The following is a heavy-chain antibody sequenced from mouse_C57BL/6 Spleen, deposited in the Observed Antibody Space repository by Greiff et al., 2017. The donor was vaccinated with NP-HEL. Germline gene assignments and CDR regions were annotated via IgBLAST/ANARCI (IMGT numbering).Heavy chain of an antibody. Sequence: EVQLQQSGPELVKPGASVKMSCKASGYTFTDYNMHWVKQSHGKSLEWIGYINPNNGGTSYNQKFKGKATLTVNKSSSTAYMELRSLTSEDSAVYYCARSGYYGNLGAMDYWGQGTSVTVSS. CDR3: ARSGYYGNLGAMDY. CDR1: GYTFTDYN. CDR2: INPNNGGT. J-gene: IGHJ4*01. D-gene: IGHD2-1*01. V-gene: IGHV1-22*01.